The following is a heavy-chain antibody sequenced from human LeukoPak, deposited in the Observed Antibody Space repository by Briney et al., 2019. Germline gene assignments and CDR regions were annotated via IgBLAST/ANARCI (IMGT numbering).Heavy chain of an antibody. J-gene: IGHJ5*02. CDR3: ARGGYYGSGNDFRFDP. V-gene: IGHV4-59*01. CDR1: GGSISSYY. Sequence: SETLSLTCTVSGGSISSYYWSWIRQPPGKGLEWIGYIYYSGRSTYYNPSLKSRVTISIDTSKNQFSLNLSSVTAADTAVYYCARGGYYGSGNDFRFDPWGQGTLVTVSS. CDR2: IYYSGRST. D-gene: IGHD3-10*01.